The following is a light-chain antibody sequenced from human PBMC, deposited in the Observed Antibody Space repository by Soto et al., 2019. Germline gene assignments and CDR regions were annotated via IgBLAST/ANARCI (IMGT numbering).Light chain of an antibody. CDR3: SSYTTSSSYV. CDR1: SSDVGGFNY. Sequence: QSVLTQPASVSGSPGQSITTSCTGTSSDVGGFNYVSWYQQHPGKAPKLLIFDVYSRPSGISNRFSGSKSGNTASLTISGLQAEDEADYYCSSYTTSSSYVSGAGTKVTVL. CDR2: DVY. J-gene: IGLJ1*01. V-gene: IGLV2-14*01.